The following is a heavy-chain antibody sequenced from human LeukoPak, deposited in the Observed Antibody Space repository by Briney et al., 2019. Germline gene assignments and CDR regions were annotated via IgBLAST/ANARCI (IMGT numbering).Heavy chain of an antibody. CDR1: GYSISSGYY. J-gene: IGHJ6*03. Sequence: SETLSLTCTVSGYSISSGYYWGWIRQPPGKGLEWIGSIYHSGSTYYNPSLKSRVTISVDTSKNLFSLKLSSVTAADTAVYYCAREDYGDYSYYYYMDVWGKGTTVTVSS. D-gene: IGHD4-17*01. CDR3: AREDYGDYSYYYYMDV. CDR2: IYHSGST. V-gene: IGHV4-38-2*02.